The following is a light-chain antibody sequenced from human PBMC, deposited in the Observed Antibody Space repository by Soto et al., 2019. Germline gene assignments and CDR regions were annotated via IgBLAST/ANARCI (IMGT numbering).Light chain of an antibody. CDR3: ASYITSSTYV. CDR2: DVS. V-gene: IGLV2-14*03. CDR1: SSDVGGFNY. J-gene: IGLJ1*01. Sequence: QSALTQPASVSGSPGQSIAISCTGTSSDVGGFNYVSWYQQHPGKAPKFMIYDVSSRPSGVSDRFSGSKSGNTASLTISGLQAEDEADYYCASYITSSTYVFGTGTKLTVL.